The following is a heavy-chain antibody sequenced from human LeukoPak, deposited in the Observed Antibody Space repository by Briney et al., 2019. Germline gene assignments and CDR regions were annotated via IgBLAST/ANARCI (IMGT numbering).Heavy chain of an antibody. CDR3: AKDMNSYGSGSSYNPWGPFDS. CDR2: IAWTSGTT. CDR1: GFSFDNYA. V-gene: IGHV3-9*01. D-gene: IGHD3-10*01. Sequence: GGSLRLSCAASGFSFDNYAMHWVRQAPGKGLERVSGIAWTSGTTGFADSVKGRFTISRDSAEYSLYLQMNSLRAEDTALYYCAKDMNSYGSGSSYNPWGPFDSWGQGTLVTVSS. J-gene: IGHJ4*02.